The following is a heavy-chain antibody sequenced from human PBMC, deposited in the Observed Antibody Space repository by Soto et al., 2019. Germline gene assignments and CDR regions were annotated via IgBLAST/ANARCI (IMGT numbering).Heavy chain of an antibody. CDR1: GCSVTTYW. J-gene: IGHJ6*02. D-gene: IGHD5-12*01. CDR3: ARRRDGYNFLDYGMDV. Sequence: ESLKISCKGSGCSVTTYWIAWVRQMPGKGLEWMGIIYPGDSDTRYSPSFQGQVTISADKSISTAYLQWSSLKASDTAMYYCARRRDGYNFLDYGMDVWGQGTTVTVSS. V-gene: IGHV5-51*01. CDR2: IYPGDSDT.